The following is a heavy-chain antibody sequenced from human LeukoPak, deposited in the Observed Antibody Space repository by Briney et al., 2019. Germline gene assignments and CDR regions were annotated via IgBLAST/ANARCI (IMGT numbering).Heavy chain of an antibody. Sequence: ASVKVSCKASGYTFTSYYMHWVRQAPGQGLEWMGIINPSGGSTSYAQKFQGRVTMTRDTSTSTVYMELSSLRSEDTAVYCCARASRYYDSSRYAFDIWGQGTMVTVSS. V-gene: IGHV1-46*01. J-gene: IGHJ3*02. CDR1: GYTFTSYY. CDR2: INPSGGST. CDR3: ARASRYYDSSRYAFDI. D-gene: IGHD3-22*01.